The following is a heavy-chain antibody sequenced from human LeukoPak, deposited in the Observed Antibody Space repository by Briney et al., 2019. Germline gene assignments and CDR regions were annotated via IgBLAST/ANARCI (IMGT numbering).Heavy chain of an antibody. CDR2: IYPGDSDT. CDR3: ARHRGPHVPMSYYYYMDV. D-gene: IGHD3-10*01. Sequence: GESLKISCKTSGYRFTNYWIGWVHQMPGKGLEWMGIIYPGDSDTRYSPSFQGQVTISADKSISTAYLQWSSLKASDTAMYYCARHRGPHVPMSYYYYMDVWGKGTTVTVSS. V-gene: IGHV5-51*07. CDR1: GYRFTNYW. J-gene: IGHJ6*03.